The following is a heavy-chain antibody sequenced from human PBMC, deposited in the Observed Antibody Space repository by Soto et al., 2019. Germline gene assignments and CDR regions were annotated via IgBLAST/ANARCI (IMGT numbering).Heavy chain of an antibody. CDR1: GASIRSTSYY. D-gene: IGHD3-3*01. J-gene: IGHJ5*02. CDR2: IYYSGST. Sequence: SETLSLTCSVSGASIRSTSYYWGWIRQPPGKGLEWIGYIYYSGSTNYSPSLKSRVIISVDTSKNQFSLKLSSVTAADTAVYYCARVLFGRGNWFDPWGQGTLVTVSS. CDR3: ARVLFGRGNWFDP. V-gene: IGHV4-61*05.